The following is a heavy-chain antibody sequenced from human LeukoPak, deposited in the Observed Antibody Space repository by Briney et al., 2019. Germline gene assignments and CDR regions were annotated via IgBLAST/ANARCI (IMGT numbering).Heavy chain of an antibody. CDR1: GXTVSSRY. CDR2: LYSGGST. V-gene: IGHV3-66*01. D-gene: IGHD3-16*01. Sequence: TGGSLRLSCAASGXTVSSRYMSWVRQAPGKGLEWVSVLYSGGSTYYADSVKGRFTISRDKSKNTVSLQMSSLRAEDTAVYYCARGGGTYRELDYWGQGTLVTVSA. J-gene: IGHJ4*02. CDR3: ARGGGTYRELDY.